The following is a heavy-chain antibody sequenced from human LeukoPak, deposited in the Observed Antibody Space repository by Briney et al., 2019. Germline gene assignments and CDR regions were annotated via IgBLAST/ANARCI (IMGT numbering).Heavy chain of an antibody. V-gene: IGHV1-24*01. CDR1: GYTLIELS. CDR3: ATARISSGWYDSDYYYYGMDV. D-gene: IGHD6-19*01. CDR2: FDPEDGET. Sequence: ASVKVSCKVSGYTLIELSMHWVRQAPGKGLEWMGGFDPEDGETIYAQKFQGRVTMTEDTSTDTAYMELSSLRSEDTAVYYCATARISSGWYDSDYYYYGMDVWGQGTTVTVSS. J-gene: IGHJ6*02.